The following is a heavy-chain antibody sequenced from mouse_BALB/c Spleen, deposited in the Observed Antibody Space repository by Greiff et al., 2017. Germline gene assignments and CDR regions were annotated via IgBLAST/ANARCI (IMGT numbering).Heavy chain of an antibody. CDR2: ISSGGSYT. J-gene: IGHJ3*01. CDR1: GFTFSSYG. CDR3: ATLYYDYDVVAY. Sequence: EVMLVESGGDLVKPGGSLKLSCAASGFTFSSYGMSWVRQTPDKRLEWVATISSGGSYTYYPDSVKGRFTISRDNAKNTLYLQMSSLKSEDTAMYYCATLYYDYDVVAYWGQGTLVTVSA. D-gene: IGHD2-4*01. V-gene: IGHV5-6*02.